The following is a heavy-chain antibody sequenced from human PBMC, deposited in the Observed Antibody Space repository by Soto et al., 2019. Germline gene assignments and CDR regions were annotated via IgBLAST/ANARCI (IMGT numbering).Heavy chain of an antibody. D-gene: IGHD6-13*01. Sequence: GEXLKISCKGSGYSFTSYWVSWVRQMPGKGLEWMGRIDPSDSYTNYSPSFQGHVTISADKSISTAYLQWSSLKASDTAMYYCARRNIGHSSLPPYYYGMDVWGQGTTVSVSS. CDR1: GYSFTSYW. CDR2: IDPSDSYT. V-gene: IGHV5-10-1*01. J-gene: IGHJ6*02. CDR3: ARRNIGHSSLPPYYYGMDV.